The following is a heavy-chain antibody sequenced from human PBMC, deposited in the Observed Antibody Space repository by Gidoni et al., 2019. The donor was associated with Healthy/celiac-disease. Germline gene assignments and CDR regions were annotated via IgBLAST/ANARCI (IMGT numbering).Heavy chain of an antibody. CDR2: ISYDGSNK. Sequence: QVQLVESGGGVVPPGRSLSLSCAASGCTISSYARHGVRQAPGKGLEWVAVISYDGSNKYYADSVKGRFTISRDKSKNTLYLQMNILRAEDTAVYYCARERLGGSSWYSSGYYYYMDVWGKGTTVTVSS. J-gene: IGHJ6*03. CDR1: GCTISSYA. V-gene: IGHV3-30-3*01. CDR3: ARERLGGSSWYSSGYYYYMDV. D-gene: IGHD6-13*01.